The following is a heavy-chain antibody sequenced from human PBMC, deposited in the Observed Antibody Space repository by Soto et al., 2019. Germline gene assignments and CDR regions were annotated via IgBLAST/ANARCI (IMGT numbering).Heavy chain of an antibody. D-gene: IGHD6-19*01. Sequence: QVQLVQSGAEVKKPGASVKVSCKASGYTFTSYDIIWVRQATGQGLEWMGWMNPSTGNTDSAEKFQGRLTMTRNTSISTVYMELSSLSFEDTAVXYCARGRIIVAGGFDPWGQGTLVTVSS. V-gene: IGHV1-8*01. CDR1: GYTFTSYD. J-gene: IGHJ5*02. CDR3: ARGRIIVAGGFDP. CDR2: MNPSTGNT.